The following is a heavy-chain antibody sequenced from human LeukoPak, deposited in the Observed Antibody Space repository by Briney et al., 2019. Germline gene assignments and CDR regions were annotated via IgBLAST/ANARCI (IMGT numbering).Heavy chain of an antibody. J-gene: IGHJ4*02. D-gene: IGHD3-22*01. CDR2: IIPIFGTA. Sequence: SVKVSCKASGGTFSSYAISWVRQAPGQGLEWMGRIIPIFGTANYAQKFQGRVTITTDESTSTAYMELSSLRSEDTAVYHCARDLRAYDSSGYPSYYFDYWGQGTLVTVSS. CDR3: ARDLRAYDSSGYPSYYFDY. V-gene: IGHV1-69*05. CDR1: GGTFSSYA.